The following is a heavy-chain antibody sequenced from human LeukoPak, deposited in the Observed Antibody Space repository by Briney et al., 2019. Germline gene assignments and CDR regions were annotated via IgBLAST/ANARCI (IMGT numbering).Heavy chain of an antibody. CDR2: IYYSGST. V-gene: IGHV4-59*08. Sequence: PSETLSLTCTVSGGSISSYYWSWVRQPPGKGLERIGYIYYSGSTNYNPSLKSRVTISVDTSKNQFSLKLSSVTAADTAVYYCARYSSGWFDYWGQGTLVTVSS. J-gene: IGHJ4*02. CDR1: GGSISSYY. D-gene: IGHD6-19*01. CDR3: ARYSSGWFDY.